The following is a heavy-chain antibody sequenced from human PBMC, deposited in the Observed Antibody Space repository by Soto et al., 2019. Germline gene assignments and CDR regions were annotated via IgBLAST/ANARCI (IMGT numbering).Heavy chain of an antibody. J-gene: IGHJ6*02. CDR1: GYSFTSYW. V-gene: IGHV5-51*01. D-gene: IGHD3-9*01. CDR3: ARHLTYYILTGYYNRHYYGMDV. Sequence: GESLKISCKGSGYSFTSYWIGWVRQMPGKGLEWMGIIYPGDSDTRYSPSFQGQVTISADKSISTAYLQWSSLKASDTAMYYCARHLTYYILTGYYNRHYYGMDVWGQGTTVTVSS. CDR2: IYPGDSDT.